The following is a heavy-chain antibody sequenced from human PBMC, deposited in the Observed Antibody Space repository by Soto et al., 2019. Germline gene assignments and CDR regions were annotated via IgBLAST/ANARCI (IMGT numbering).Heavy chain of an antibody. CDR2: ISGYDGIT. CDR1: GYTFTSYG. V-gene: IGHV1-18*01. Sequence: ASVKVSCKASGYTFTSYGMSWVRQAPGQGLEWMGWISGYDGITKFARNLQDRLTMTTDTSTTTAYMELRRLRSDDTAVYYCARYDFWSGYSGISGWLDAWGQGTQVTGSS. J-gene: IGHJ5*02. CDR3: ARYDFWSGYSGISGWLDA. D-gene: IGHD3-3*01.